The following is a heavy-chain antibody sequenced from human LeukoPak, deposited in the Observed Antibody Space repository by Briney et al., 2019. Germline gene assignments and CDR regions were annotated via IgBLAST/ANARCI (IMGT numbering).Heavy chain of an antibody. D-gene: IGHD1-26*01. CDR2: IYYSGST. CDR3: ARRVRSGSPFDY. CDR1: GGSISNYY. V-gene: IGHV4-59*08. J-gene: IGHJ4*02. Sequence: PSETLSLTCTVSGGSISNYYWNWIRQPPGKGLEWIGYIYYSGSTNYNPSLRSRVTISVDTSKNQFSLKLSSVAAADTAVYYRARRVRSGSPFDYWGQGTLVTVSS.